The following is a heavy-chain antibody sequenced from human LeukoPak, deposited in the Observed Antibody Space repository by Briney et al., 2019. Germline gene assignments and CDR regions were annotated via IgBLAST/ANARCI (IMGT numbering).Heavy chain of an antibody. CDR3: ARVLRYFDWRGDGMDV. Sequence: SETLSLTCTVSGGSISSGSYYWSWIRQPAGKGLEWIGRIYTSGSTNYNPSLKSRVTIPVDTSKNQFSLKLSSVTAADTAVYYCARVLRYFDWRGDGMDVWGQGTTVTVSS. J-gene: IGHJ6*02. V-gene: IGHV4-61*02. D-gene: IGHD3-9*01. CDR1: GGSISSGSYY. CDR2: IYTSGST.